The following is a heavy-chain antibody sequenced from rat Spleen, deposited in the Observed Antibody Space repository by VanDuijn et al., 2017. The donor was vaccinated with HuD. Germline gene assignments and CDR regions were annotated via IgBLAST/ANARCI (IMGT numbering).Heavy chain of an antibody. CDR3: VRQDTSGYSNWFAY. CDR1: GFTFSNFD. D-gene: IGHD2-5*01. Sequence: EVQLVESGGGLVQPGRSLKLSCAASGFTFSNFDMAWVRQAPTKGLEWVTSISPSGVTYYRDSVKGRFTVSRENEESTLYLLMDILRSEDTATYYCVRQDTSGYSNWFAYWGQGTLVTVSS. V-gene: IGHV5-25*01. J-gene: IGHJ3*01. CDR2: ISPSGVT.